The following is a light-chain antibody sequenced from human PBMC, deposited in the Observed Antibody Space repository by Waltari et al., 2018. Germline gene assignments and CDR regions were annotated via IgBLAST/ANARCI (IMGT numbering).Light chain of an antibody. Sequence: QSALTQPRSVSGSPGQSVTISCTGTSSDVGGYNYVSWYKQPPGEVPKLMISDVTERPPGVPARFSGSKSGTTASLTISGLQAEDEADYYCCSYAQTYTLIFGGGTKVTVL. CDR2: DVT. J-gene: IGLJ2*01. CDR1: SSDVGGYNY. CDR3: CSYAQTYTLI. V-gene: IGLV2-11*01.